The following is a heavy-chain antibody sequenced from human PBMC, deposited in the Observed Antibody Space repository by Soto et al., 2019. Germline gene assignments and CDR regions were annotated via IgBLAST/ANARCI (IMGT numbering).Heavy chain of an antibody. CDR3: GITRRLFSNYDFGVVNDTSSTAMDA. CDR1: GGAFSSYA. V-gene: IGHV1-69*13. CDR2: IIPIFGTA. D-gene: IGHD3-3*01. Sequence: SVKVSSKASGGAFSSYAISWLRQAPGQGLEWMGGIIPIFGTANYAQKFQGRVTITADESTSTAYMELSSLRSEATAVYYCGITRRLFSNYDFGVVNDTSSTAMDAWGQGTPVPVS. J-gene: IGHJ6*02.